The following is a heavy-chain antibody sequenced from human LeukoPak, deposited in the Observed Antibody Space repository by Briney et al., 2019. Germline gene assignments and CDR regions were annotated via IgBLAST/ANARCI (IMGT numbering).Heavy chain of an antibody. D-gene: IGHD6-13*01. CDR3: ARSIAAAGMFPLDY. CDR2: IIPLFGTA. CDR1: GDTCCSYA. V-gene: IGHV1-69*13. Sequence: SVKVSCKASGDTCCSYAISWVRQHPRQALEWVVGIIPLFGTANYAQKCQGRLTIPEEEATSKAYLEGSILRSEDTAVYCCARSIAAAGMFPLDYWGQGTLVTVSS. J-gene: IGHJ4*02.